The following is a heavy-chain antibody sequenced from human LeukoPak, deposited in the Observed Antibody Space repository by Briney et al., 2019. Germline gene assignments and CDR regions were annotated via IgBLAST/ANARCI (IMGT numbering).Heavy chain of an antibody. CDR1: GLTFSSYA. J-gene: IGHJ4*02. CDR3: AKDTYDILTYDY. Sequence: GGSLRLFCAASGLTFSSYAMRGVRQAPGRGLEWVSAISGSGGSTYYADSVKGRFTISRDNSKNPLYLQMNSLRAEDTAVYYCAKDTYDILTYDYWGQGTLVTVSS. CDR2: ISGSGGST. D-gene: IGHD3-9*01. V-gene: IGHV3-23*01.